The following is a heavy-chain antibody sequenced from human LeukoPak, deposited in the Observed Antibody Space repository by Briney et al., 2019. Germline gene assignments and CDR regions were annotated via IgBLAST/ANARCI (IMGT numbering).Heavy chain of an antibody. CDR3: AKRLPYCFDY. V-gene: IGHV3-NL1*01. Sequence: GGSLRLSCAASGFTFNSYGMHWVRQAPGKGLEWVSTINDRSNTYYADSVKGRFTISRDNSKNTLFLQMDSLRAEDTAVYYCAKRLPYCFDYWGQGTLVTVSS. J-gene: IGHJ4*02. CDR2: INDRSNT. CDR1: GFTFNSYG.